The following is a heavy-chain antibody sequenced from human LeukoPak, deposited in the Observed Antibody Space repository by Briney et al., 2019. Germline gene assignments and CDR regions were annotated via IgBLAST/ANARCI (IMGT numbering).Heavy chain of an antibody. Sequence: ASVKVSCKASGYTFTSYGISWVRQAPGQGLEWMGWISAYNGNTNYAQKLQGRITMTRDPSTRPAYMELRSLRSDDTAVYYCARDLPEGSSSAYYYYYYYMDVWGKGTTVTVSS. CDR1: GYTFTSYG. CDR3: ARDLPEGSSSAYYYYYYYMDV. J-gene: IGHJ6*03. V-gene: IGHV1-18*01. CDR2: ISAYNGNT. D-gene: IGHD6-6*01.